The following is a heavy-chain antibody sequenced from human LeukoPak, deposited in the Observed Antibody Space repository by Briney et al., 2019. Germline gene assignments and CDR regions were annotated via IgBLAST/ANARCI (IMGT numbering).Heavy chain of an antibody. D-gene: IGHD2-8*01. V-gene: IGHV3-21*01. CDR2: ISSSSSYI. CDR3: ARDLYDAFDI. Sequence: GGSLRLSCAGSGFTFGNYSMTWVRQAPGKGLEWISSISSSSSYIHYADSVKGRFTISRDNAKNSLYLQMKSLRAEDTAVYYCARDLYDAFDIWGQGTMVTVSS. CDR1: GFTFGNYS. J-gene: IGHJ3*02.